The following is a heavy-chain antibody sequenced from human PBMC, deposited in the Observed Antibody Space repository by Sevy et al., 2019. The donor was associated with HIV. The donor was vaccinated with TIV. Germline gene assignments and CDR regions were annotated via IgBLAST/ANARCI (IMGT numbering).Heavy chain of an antibody. J-gene: IGHJ4*02. D-gene: IGHD3-10*01. V-gene: IGHV3-15*01. CDR2: IKSKTDGGTT. CDR3: TTDSKIRGLSALLDY. CDR1: GFTFSNAW. Sequence: GGSLRLSCAASGFTFSNAWMSWVRQAPGKGLEWVGRIKSKTDGGTTDYAAPVKGRFTISRDDSKNTLYLQMNSLKNEDTAIYYCTTDSKIRGLSALLDYWGQGTLVTVSS.